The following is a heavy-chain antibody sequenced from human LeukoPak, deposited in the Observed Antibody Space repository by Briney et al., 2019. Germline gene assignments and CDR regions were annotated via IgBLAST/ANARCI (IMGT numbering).Heavy chain of an antibody. CDR2: IKGDGSDK. J-gene: IGHJ4*02. CDR1: GFTFSSSW. V-gene: IGHV3-7*01. D-gene: IGHD3-16*01. Sequence: GGSLRLSCAASGFTFSSSWMTWVRQAPGKGLEWLANIKGDGSDKNYVDSVKGRFTISRDNAKNSLFLQMSSLRGEDTALYYCATEHWGPNSWGQGTLVTVSS. CDR3: ATEHWGPNS.